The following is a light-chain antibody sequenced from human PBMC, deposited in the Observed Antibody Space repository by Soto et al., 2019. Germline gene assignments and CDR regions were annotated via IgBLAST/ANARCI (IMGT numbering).Light chain of an antibody. V-gene: IGKV1-5*01. CDR2: DAS. CDR1: QSISNS. CDR3: QQYNSYSPWT. Sequence: DIKMSQSPSSLSASVGDRVTITCRASQSISNSLNWYQQKPGRAPKLLIYDASRLESGVPSRFSGSGSGTEFTLTISSLQPEDFAIYYCQQYNSYSPWTFGQGTKVDIK. J-gene: IGKJ1*01.